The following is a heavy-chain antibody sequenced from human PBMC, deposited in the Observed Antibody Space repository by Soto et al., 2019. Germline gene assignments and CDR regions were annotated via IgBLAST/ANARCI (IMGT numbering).Heavy chain of an antibody. CDR3: ARDRLDSSSWYLRTPRTWFDP. CDR2: ISYDGSNK. D-gene: IGHD6-13*01. V-gene: IGHV3-30-3*01. J-gene: IGHJ5*02. Sequence: QVQLVESGGGVVQPGRSLRLSCAASGFTFSSYAMHWVHQAPGKGLEWVAVISYDGSNKYYADSVKGRFTISRDNSKNTLYLQMNSLRAEDTAVYYCARDRLDSSSWYLRTPRTWFDPWGQGTLVTVSS. CDR1: GFTFSSYA.